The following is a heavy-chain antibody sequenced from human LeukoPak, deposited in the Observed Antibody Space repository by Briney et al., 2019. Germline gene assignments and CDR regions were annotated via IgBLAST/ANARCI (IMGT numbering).Heavy chain of an antibody. CDR3: ARNIITVFGVVTYGMDV. J-gene: IGHJ6*02. CDR2: ISSSSSYT. V-gene: IGHV3-11*06. CDR1: GFTFTNYA. D-gene: IGHD3-3*01. Sequence: NPGGSLRLSCATSGFTFTNYAMSWVRQAPGKGLEWVSYISSSSSYTNYADSVKGRFTISRDNAKNSLYLQVNSLRAEDTAVYYCARNIITVFGVVTYGMDVWGQGTTVTVS.